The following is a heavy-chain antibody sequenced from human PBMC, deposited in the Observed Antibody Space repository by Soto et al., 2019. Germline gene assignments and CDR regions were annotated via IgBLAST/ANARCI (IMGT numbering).Heavy chain of an antibody. CDR2: MNPNSGNT. CDR3: ARAAWYYDFWSGYLAFDI. V-gene: IGHV1-8*01. D-gene: IGHD3-3*01. Sequence: ASVKVSCKASGYTFTSYDINWVRQATGQGLEWMGWMNPNSGNTGYAQKFQGRVTMTRNTSISTAYMELSSLRSEDTAVYYCARAAWYYDFWSGYLAFDIWGQGTMVT. J-gene: IGHJ3*02. CDR1: GYTFTSYD.